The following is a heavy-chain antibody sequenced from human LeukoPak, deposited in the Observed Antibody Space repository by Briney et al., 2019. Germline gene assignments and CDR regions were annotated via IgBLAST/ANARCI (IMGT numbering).Heavy chain of an antibody. V-gene: IGHV3-21*01. CDR2: ISSSSSYI. D-gene: IGHD5-18*01. Sequence: GGSLRLSCAASGFTFSSYSMNWVRQAPGKGLKWVSSISSSSSYIYYADSVKGRFTISRDNAKNSLYLQMNSLRAEDTAVYYCARDHPGYSYGRDYWGQGTLVTVSS. J-gene: IGHJ4*02. CDR1: GFTFSSYS. CDR3: ARDHPGYSYGRDY.